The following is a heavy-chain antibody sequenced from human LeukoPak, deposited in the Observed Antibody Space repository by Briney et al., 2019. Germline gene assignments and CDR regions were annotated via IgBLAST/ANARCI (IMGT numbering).Heavy chain of an antibody. V-gene: IGHV4-39*01. D-gene: IGHD3-3*01. CDR1: GGSISSSSYY. J-gene: IGHJ5*02. Sequence: PSETLSLTRTVSGGSISSSSYYWGWIRQPPGKGLEWIGSIYYSGSTYYNPSLKSRVTISVDTSKNQFSLKLSSVTAADTAVYYCARHNYDFWSGRYNWFDPWGQGTLVTVSS. CDR2: IYYSGST. CDR3: ARHNYDFWSGRYNWFDP.